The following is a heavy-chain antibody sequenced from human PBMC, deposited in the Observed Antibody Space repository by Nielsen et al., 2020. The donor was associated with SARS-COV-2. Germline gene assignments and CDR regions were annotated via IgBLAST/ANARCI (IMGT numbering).Heavy chain of an antibody. CDR3: ARGLGDGSGSYPVRALGYYYMDV. V-gene: IGHV4-34*01. CDR2: INHSGNT. Sequence: WIRQPPGKGLEWIGEINHSGNTNDNPSLKSRVTISVDTSKNQFSLKLSSVTAADTAVYYCARGLGDGSGSYPVRALGYYYMDVWGKGTTVTVSS. D-gene: IGHD3-10*01. J-gene: IGHJ6*03.